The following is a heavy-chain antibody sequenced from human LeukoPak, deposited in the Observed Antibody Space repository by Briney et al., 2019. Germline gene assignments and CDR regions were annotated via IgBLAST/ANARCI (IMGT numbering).Heavy chain of an antibody. CDR1: GFTFSSYW. CDR2: ISPDGSST. CDR3: TRPHTSSWYAFDI. Sequence: GGSLRLSCAASGFTFSSYWMHWVRQGPGKGLVWVSRISPDGSSTSYADSVKGRFTISRDNAKNTLYLQMNSLRAEDTAVYYCTRPHTSSWYAFDIWGQGTVVTVSS. J-gene: IGHJ3*02. V-gene: IGHV3-74*01. D-gene: IGHD6-13*01.